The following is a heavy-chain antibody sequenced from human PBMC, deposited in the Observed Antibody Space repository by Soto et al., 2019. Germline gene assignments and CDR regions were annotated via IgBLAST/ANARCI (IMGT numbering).Heavy chain of an antibody. D-gene: IGHD2-15*01. CDR3: ARDLHVPLHKYCSGGSCYYHLLTPYYYYGMDV. J-gene: IGHJ6*02. CDR1: GYTFTSYA. Sequence: ASVKVSCKASGYTFTSYAMNWVRQAPGQGLEWMGWINTNTGNPTYAQGFTGRFVFSLDTSVSTAYLQICSLKAEDTAVYYCARDLHVPLHKYCSGGSCYYHLLTPYYYYGMDVWGQGTTVTSP. V-gene: IGHV7-4-1*01. CDR2: INTNTGNP.